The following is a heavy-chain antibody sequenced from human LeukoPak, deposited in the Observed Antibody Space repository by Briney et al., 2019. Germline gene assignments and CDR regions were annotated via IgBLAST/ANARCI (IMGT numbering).Heavy chain of an antibody. Sequence: GGSLRLSCAASGFTFSSYAMHWVRQAPGKGLEWVAVISYDGSNKYYADSVKGRFTISRDNSKNTLYLQMNSLRAEDTAVYYCANGYDFWSGYLVYWGQGTLVTVSS. CDR1: GFTFSSYA. D-gene: IGHD3-3*01. J-gene: IGHJ4*02. CDR2: ISYDGSNK. CDR3: ANGYDFWSGYLVY. V-gene: IGHV3-30*04.